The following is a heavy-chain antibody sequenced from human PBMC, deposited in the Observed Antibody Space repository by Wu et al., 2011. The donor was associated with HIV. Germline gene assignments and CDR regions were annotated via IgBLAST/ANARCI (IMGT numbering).Heavy chain of an antibody. CDR2: ILPLFDTP. D-gene: IGHD5-12*01. J-gene: IGHJ6*03. Sequence: QVRLVQSGAEVKKPGSSVKVACTSPEDSFNANNAISWVRQAPGQDLEWLGGILPLFDTPAYAQAFLGRITITADMSTSTVYLDLTSLRSADTAVYYCARDQGKWLRPGHYTYSYMDVWGNGTTVIVSS. CDR1: EDSFNANNA. CDR3: ARDQGKWLRPGHYTYSYMDV. V-gene: IGHV1-69*14.